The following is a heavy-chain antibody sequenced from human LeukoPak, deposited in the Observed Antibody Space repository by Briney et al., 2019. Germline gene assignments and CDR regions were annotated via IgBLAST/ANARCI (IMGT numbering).Heavy chain of an antibody. J-gene: IGHJ5*02. Sequence: SETLSLTCAVYGGSFSGYYWSWIRQPPGKGLEWIGEINHSGSTNYNPSLKSRVTISVDTSKNQFSLKLSSVTAADTAVYYCARGGRMVRGVPNNWFDPWGQGTLVTVSS. V-gene: IGHV4-34*01. CDR1: GGSFSGYY. D-gene: IGHD3-10*01. CDR2: INHSGST. CDR3: ARGGRMVRGVPNNWFDP.